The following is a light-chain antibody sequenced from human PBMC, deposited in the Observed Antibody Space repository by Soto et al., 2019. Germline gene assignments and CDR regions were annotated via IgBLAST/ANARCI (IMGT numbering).Light chain of an antibody. CDR2: AAS. Sequence: DIQMTQSPSSLSASVGDRVTISCRASHEIGTYLNWYQHKPGKAPELLISAASTLRSGVPSRFSGSGSGTDFTLTTSSLQPEDFATYYCQHTSDPFGGGTKVEI. CDR3: QHTSDP. V-gene: IGKV1-39*01. CDR1: HEIGTY. J-gene: IGKJ4*01.